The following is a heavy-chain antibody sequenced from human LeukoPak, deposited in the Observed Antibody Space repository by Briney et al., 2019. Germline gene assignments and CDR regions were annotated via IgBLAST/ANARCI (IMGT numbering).Heavy chain of an antibody. CDR2: INHSGST. CDR3: ARGGLRSHFDY. D-gene: IGHD4-17*01. CDR1: GGSSSGYY. Sequence: SETLSLTCAVYGGSSSGYYWSWIRQPPGKGLEWIGEINHSGSTNYNPSLKSRVTISVDTSKNQFSLKLSSVTAADTAVYYCARGGLRSHFDYWGQGTLVTVSS. V-gene: IGHV4-34*01. J-gene: IGHJ4*02.